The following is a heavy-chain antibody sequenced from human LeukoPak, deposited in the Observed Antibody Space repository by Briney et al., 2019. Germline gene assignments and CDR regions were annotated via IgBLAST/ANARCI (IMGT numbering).Heavy chain of an antibody. CDR2: IYYSGST. CDR1: GGSISSSRYY. CDR3: ARDCFLSSGYFLDY. D-gene: IGHD3-22*01. J-gene: IGHJ4*02. Sequence: SETLSLTCTVSGGSISSSRYYWGWIRQPPGKGLEWIGSIYYSGSTYYNPSLKSRVTISVDTSKNQFSLKLSSVTAADTAVYYCARDCFLSSGYFLDYWGQGTLVTVSS. V-gene: IGHV4-39*07.